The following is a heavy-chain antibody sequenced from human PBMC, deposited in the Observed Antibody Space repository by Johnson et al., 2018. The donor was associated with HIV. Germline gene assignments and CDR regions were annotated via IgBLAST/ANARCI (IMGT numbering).Heavy chain of an antibody. CDR3: ARHTGYDAFDI. CDR1: GFTFSNYA. V-gene: IGHV3-30-3*01. D-gene: IGHD2-21*01. Sequence: QVQLVESGGGVVQPGRSLRLSCAASGFTFSNYAMHWVRQAPGKGLEWVAVISYDGSNKYYADSVKGRFTISRDNSKNTMYLQMNSLRVEDTAVYYCARHTGYDAFDIWGQGTMVTVSS. J-gene: IGHJ3*02. CDR2: ISYDGSNK.